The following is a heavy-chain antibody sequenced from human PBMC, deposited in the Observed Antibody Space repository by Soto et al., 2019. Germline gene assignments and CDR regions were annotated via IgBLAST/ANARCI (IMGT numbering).Heavy chain of an antibody. D-gene: IGHD3-22*01. CDR2: ISAYNGNT. CDR1: GYTFTSYG. J-gene: IGHJ6*02. V-gene: IGHV1-18*01. CDR3: ARAGRYYDPDYYYYGTDV. Sequence: QVQLVQSGAEVKKPGASVKVSCKASGYTFTSYGISWVRQAPGQGLEWMGWISAYNGNTHYAQNLQGRVTRTTDTSTSTAYMDLRRLRSNDTAVYYCARAGRYYDPDYYYYGTDVWGQGTTVTVSS.